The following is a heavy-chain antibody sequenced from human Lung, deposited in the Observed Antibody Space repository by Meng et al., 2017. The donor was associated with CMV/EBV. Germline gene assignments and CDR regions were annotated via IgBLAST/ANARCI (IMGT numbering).Heavy chain of an antibody. D-gene: IGHD1-14*01. Sequence: SCAASGFTFSSDARSWVRQAPGKGLGWVSAISGSGDSTYYADSVKGRVTISRDNSKNTLYLQMNSLRAEDTAVYYCAKGGPGRGFDYWGQGTLVTVSS. CDR3: AKGGPGRGFDY. CDR1: GFTFSSDA. V-gene: IGHV3-23*01. J-gene: IGHJ4*02. CDR2: ISGSGDST.